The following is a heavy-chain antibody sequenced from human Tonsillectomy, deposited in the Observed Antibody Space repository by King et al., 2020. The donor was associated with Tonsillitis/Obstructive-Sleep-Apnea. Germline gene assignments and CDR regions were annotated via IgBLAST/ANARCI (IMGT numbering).Heavy chain of an antibody. Sequence: VQLVESGGGLVKPGGSLRLSCAASGFTFSDDYMNWIRQAPGKGLEWLSYISSGGTYINYADSAKGRFTISRDNARNSLYLQMNSLRAEDTAMYYCARANIWSAPLDSWAQGTPVTFSS. D-gene: IGHD3-3*01. V-gene: IGHV3-11*05. CDR3: ARANIWSAPLDS. CDR1: GFTFSDDY. J-gene: IGHJ4*02. CDR2: ISSGGTYI.